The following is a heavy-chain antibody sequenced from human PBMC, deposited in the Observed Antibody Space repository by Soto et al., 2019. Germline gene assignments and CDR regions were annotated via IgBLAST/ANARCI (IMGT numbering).Heavy chain of an antibody. V-gene: IGHV1-46*03. D-gene: IGHD6-13*01. Sequence: QVQLVQSGAEVKKPGASVKVSCKASGYTFTSYYMHWVRQAPGQGLEWMGIINPSGGSTSYAQKFQGRVPMTRDTSTTTDFMELSSLSSEDTAVYYCAKGRAAGNHYYYYYGMDVWGQGTTVTVSS. J-gene: IGHJ6*02. CDR3: AKGRAAGNHYYYYYGMDV. CDR1: GYTFTSYY. CDR2: INPSGGST.